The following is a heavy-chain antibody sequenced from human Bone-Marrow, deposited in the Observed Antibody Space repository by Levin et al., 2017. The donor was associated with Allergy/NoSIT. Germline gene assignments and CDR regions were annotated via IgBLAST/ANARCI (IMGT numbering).Heavy chain of an antibody. CDR3: AREIAAAGEFDY. Sequence: AGGSLRLSCAASGFTFSSYAMHWVRQAPGKGLEWVAVISYDGSNKYYADSVKGRFTISRDNSKNTLYLQMNSLRAEDTAVYYCAREIAAAGEFDYWGQGTLVTVSS. CDR1: GFTFSSYA. V-gene: IGHV3-30*04. J-gene: IGHJ4*02. CDR2: ISYDGSNK. D-gene: IGHD6-13*01.